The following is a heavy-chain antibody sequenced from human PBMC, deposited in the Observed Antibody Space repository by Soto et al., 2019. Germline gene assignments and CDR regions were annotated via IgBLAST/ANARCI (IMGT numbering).Heavy chain of an antibody. CDR2: ISSSAGST. J-gene: IGHJ6*03. V-gene: IGHV3-23*01. CDR1: GFTFSSQD. D-gene: IGHD2-15*01. CDR3: VKRTIGHCSGGSCYEYYMVV. Sequence: GGSLRLSCAASGFTFSSQDMAWVRQAPGKGLEWVSSISSSAGSTYYADSVKGRFTISRDNSKSTLYLQMNSLRAEDTAVYYCVKRTIGHCSGGSCYEYYMVVWGKGTTVTVSS.